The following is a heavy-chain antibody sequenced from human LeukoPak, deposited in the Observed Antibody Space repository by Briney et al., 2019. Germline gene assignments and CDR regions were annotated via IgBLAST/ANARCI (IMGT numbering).Heavy chain of an antibody. D-gene: IGHD3-22*01. Sequence: SETLSLTCTVSGGSISSSSYFWGCIRQPPGKGLEWIGNIYYGGSTYYNPSLKSRVTISVDTSKNQFSLKLRSVTAADTAVYYCARAYDPSGYNDYSFDYWGQGTLVTVSS. CDR1: GGSISSSSYF. V-gene: IGHV4-39*07. J-gene: IGHJ4*02. CDR3: ARAYDPSGYNDYSFDY. CDR2: IYYGGST.